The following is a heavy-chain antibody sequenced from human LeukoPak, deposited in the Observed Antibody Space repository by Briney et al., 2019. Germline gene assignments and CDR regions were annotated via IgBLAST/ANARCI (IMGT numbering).Heavy chain of an antibody. D-gene: IGHD1-26*01. CDR2: INHSGST. CDR1: GGSFSGYY. V-gene: IGHV4-34*01. CDR3: ARRPQNSGSKDGPSGLDY. Sequence: SETLSLTCAVYGGSFSGYYWSWIRQPPGKGLEWIGEINHSGSTNYNPSLKSRVTISVDTSKNQFSLKLSSVTAADTAMYYCARRPQNSGSKDGPSGLDYWGQGTLVTVSS. J-gene: IGHJ4*02.